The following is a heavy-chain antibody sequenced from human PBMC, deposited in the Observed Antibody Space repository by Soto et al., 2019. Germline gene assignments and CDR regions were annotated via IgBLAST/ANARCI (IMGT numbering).Heavy chain of an antibody. CDR3: ARHRDGGTYTYIDH. CDR1: GFTFTAFG. V-gene: IGHV3-30-3*01. Sequence: GGSLRLSCAASGFTFTAFGLHWVRQAPGKGLEWVGLISFDGTTKYFADSVRGRFTISRDNSKNMLFLQLNSLRVEDTAVYYCARHRDGGTYTYIDHWGPGXLVTVSS. D-gene: IGHD3-10*01. J-gene: IGHJ4*02. CDR2: ISFDGTTK.